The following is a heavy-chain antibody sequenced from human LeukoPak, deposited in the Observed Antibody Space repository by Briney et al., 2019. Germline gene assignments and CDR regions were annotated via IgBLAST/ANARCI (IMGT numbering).Heavy chain of an antibody. CDR2: INPNSGGT. V-gene: IGHV1-2*02. Sequence: GASVKVSCKASGYTFTGYYMHWVRQAPGQGLEWMGWINPNSGGTNYAQKFQGRVTMTRDTSISTAYMELSRLRSDDTAVYYCARGRWFGDERKTYNWFDPWGQGTLVTVSS. D-gene: IGHD3-10*01. CDR3: ARGRWFGDERKTYNWFDP. CDR1: GYTFTGYY. J-gene: IGHJ5*02.